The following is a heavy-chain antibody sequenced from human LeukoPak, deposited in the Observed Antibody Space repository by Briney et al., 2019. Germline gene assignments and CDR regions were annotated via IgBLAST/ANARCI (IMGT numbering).Heavy chain of an antibody. J-gene: IGHJ6*03. D-gene: IGHD1-26*01. CDR3: ARDPYSGNYGNDYYYYMDV. CDR1: GFTFSNYN. Sequence: GGSLRLSCAASGFTFSNYNMNLVRQAPGKAMEWVSSITSSCTYIFYADSVKGRFTISRDNAKNSLYLQMDSLGPEDTAVYYCARDPYSGNYGNDYYYYMDVWGKGTTVTISS. CDR2: ITSSCTYI. V-gene: IGHV3-21*01.